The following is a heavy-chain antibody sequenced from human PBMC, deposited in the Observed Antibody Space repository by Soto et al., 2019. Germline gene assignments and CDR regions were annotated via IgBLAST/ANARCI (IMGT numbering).Heavy chain of an antibody. D-gene: IGHD3-3*01. Sequence: PSETLSLTCTVSGGSISSYYWSWIRQPPGKGLEWIGYIYYSGSTYYNPSLKSRVTISVDTSKNQFSLKLSSVTAADTAVYYCARDGYDFWSGYYTDYYYGMDVWGQGTTVTVSS. CDR2: IYYSGST. V-gene: IGHV4-59*12. CDR3: ARDGYDFWSGYYTDYYYGMDV. CDR1: GGSISSYY. J-gene: IGHJ6*02.